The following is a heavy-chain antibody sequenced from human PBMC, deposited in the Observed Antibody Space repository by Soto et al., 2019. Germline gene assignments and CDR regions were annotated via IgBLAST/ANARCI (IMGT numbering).Heavy chain of an antibody. CDR3: ARDSTVATIGYYYYGMDV. D-gene: IGHD5-12*01. CDR2: ITPIFGTA. J-gene: IGHJ6*02. V-gene: IGHV1-69*13. CDR1: GGTFSIYA. Sequence: SVKVSCKASGGTFSIYAISCVLQSPLQWLEWMGGITPIFGTANYAQKFQGRVTITADESTSTAYMELSSLRSEDTAVYYCARDSTVATIGYYYYGMDVWGQGTTVTVSS.